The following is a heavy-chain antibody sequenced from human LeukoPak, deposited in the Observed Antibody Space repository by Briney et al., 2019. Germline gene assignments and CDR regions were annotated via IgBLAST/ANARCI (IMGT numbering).Heavy chain of an antibody. CDR2: IYYSGNT. CDR3: ARSYSSGWASHP. V-gene: IGHV4-59*01. J-gene: IGHJ5*02. Sequence: SETLSLTCTVSGGSINTYYWSWIRQPPGKGLEWIGYIYYSGNTNYNPSLKSRVTISVDTSKNQFSLKLRSVTAADTAIYYCARSYSSGWASHPWGQGTLVTVSS. D-gene: IGHD6-19*01. CDR1: GGSINTYY.